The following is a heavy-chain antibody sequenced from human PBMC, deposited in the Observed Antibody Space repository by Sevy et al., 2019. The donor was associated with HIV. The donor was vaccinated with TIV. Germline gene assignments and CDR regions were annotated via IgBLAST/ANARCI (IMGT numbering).Heavy chain of an antibody. CDR3: AKDLYSSSSSGYGMDV. CDR1: GFSFDDYA. D-gene: IGHD6-6*01. V-gene: IGHV3-9*03. CDR2: ISWNSGSI. J-gene: IGHJ6*02. Sequence: GKSLKISCAASGFSFDDYAMHWIRQAPGKGLEWVSGISWNSGSIGYADSVKGRFTISRDNAKNSLYRQMNSLRAEDMALYYCAKDLYSSSSSGYGMDVWGQGTTVTVSS.